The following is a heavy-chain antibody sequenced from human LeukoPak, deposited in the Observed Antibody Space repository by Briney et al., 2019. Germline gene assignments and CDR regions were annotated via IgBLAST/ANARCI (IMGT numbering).Heavy chain of an antibody. CDR1: REYFNGYY. Sequence: SETLSVTCAVYREYFNGYYWNWTRQSHPPGKEWNGEIDHSCNTRNNYSLHSRLNISVVKSKYQFSLKMNSVTAEDTAIYFCARGSPIVAMIQQSTVDHYFVFWGRGTLVTVSS. D-gene: IGHD3-3*01. CDR2: IDHSCNT. CDR3: ARGSPIVAMIQQSTVDHYFVF. V-gene: IGHV4-34*01. J-gene: IGHJ4*02.